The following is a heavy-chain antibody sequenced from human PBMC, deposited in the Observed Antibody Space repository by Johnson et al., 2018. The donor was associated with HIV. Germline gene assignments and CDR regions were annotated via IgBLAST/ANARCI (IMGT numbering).Heavy chain of an antibody. Sequence: QEQLVESGGGVVHPGRSLRLSCAASGFSFRKYGIHWVRQAPGKGLEWVAVIWYDGYNEDYGDSVTGRFPISRDNSKNSLYLQLNSLRPEDTAVFYCAKDFLHGQYTGIFDTWGQGTVVTVSS. CDR1: GFSFRKYG. CDR2: IWYDGYNE. V-gene: IGHV3-33*06. J-gene: IGHJ3*02. CDR3: AKDFLHGQYTGIFDT. D-gene: IGHD7-27*01.